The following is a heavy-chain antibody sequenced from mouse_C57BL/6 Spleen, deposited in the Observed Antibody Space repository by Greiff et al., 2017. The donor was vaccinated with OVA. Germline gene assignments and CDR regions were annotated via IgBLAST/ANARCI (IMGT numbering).Heavy chain of an antibody. J-gene: IGHJ2*01. CDR1: GYAFSSSW. CDR2: IYPGDGDT. Sequence: QVQLQQPGPELVKPGASVKISCKASGYAFSSSWMNWVKQRPGKGLEWIGRIYPGDGDTNYNGKFKGKATLTADKSSSTAYMQLSSLTSEDSAVYFCALITTVVAFDYWGQGTTLTVSS. CDR3: ALITTVVAFDY. V-gene: IGHV1-82*01. D-gene: IGHD1-1*01.